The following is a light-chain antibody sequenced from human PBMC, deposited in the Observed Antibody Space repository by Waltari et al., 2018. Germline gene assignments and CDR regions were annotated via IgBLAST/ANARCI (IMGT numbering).Light chain of an antibody. V-gene: IGLV3-19*01. CDR2: GKN. CDR1: SPRTYN. Sequence: SPDLPQNPPVSLALGQPARITCQGDSPRTYNASGYQQKQGQAPVLVIYGKNNRPSGIPARFSGSSSGNTASLTITGAQAEDEADYYCNSRDSSGNHRVFGGGTKLTVL. CDR3: NSRDSSGNHRV. J-gene: IGLJ3*02.